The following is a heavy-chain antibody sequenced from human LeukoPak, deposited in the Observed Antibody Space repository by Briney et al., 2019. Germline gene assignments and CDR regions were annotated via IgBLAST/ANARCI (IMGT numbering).Heavy chain of an antibody. CDR2: ISGSGGST. D-gene: IGHD2-2*01. CDR3: AKGHYARDIVVVPAATPTFDY. CDR1: GFTFSSYG. Sequence: GRSLRLSCAASGFTFSSYGMHWVRQAPGKGLEWVSAISGSGGSTYYADSVKGRFTISRDNSKNTLYLQMNSLRAEDTAVYYCAKGHYARDIVVVPAATPTFDYWGQGTLVTVSS. J-gene: IGHJ4*02. V-gene: IGHV3-23*01.